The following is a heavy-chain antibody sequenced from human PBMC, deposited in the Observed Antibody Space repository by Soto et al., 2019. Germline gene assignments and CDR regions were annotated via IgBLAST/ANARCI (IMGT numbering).Heavy chain of an antibody. D-gene: IGHD3-22*01. CDR1: GYTFPDYY. Sequence: ASVKVSWNASGYTFPDYYMHWVRQAPGQGLEWMGWINPNSGGTNYAQKFQGWVTMTRDTSISTVYMELCRLRSDDTAVYYCARDAYYYDSSKVGFDYWGQGTLVTVSS. V-gene: IGHV1-2*04. J-gene: IGHJ4*02. CDR3: ARDAYYYDSSKVGFDY. CDR2: INPNSGGT.